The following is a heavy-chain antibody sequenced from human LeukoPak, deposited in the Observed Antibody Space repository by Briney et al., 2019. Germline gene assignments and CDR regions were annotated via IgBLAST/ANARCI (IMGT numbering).Heavy chain of an antibody. CDR2: ISSSGSTI. J-gene: IGHJ3*02. CDR1: GFTFSSYE. CDR3: AKGGPITMIVVVTEGDAFDI. V-gene: IGHV3-48*03. D-gene: IGHD3-22*01. Sequence: PGGSLRLSCAASGFTFSSYEMNWVRQAPGKGLEWVSYISSSGSTIYYADSVKGRFTISRDNAKNSLYLQMNSLRAEDTAVYYCAKGGPITMIVVVTEGDAFDIWGQGTMVTVSS.